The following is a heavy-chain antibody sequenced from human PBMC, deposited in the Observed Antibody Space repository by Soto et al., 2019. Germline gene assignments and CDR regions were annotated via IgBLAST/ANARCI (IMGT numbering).Heavy chain of an antibody. J-gene: IGHJ5*02. Sequence: PSQTLSLTCAISGDSVSSNSAAWNWIRQSPSRGLEWLGRTYYRSKWYNDYAVSVKSRITINPDTSKNEFSLQLNSVTPEDTAVYYCARDRLAVAGLYNWFDPWGQGTLVTVS. CDR2: TYYRSKWYN. D-gene: IGHD6-19*01. V-gene: IGHV6-1*01. CDR3: ARDRLAVAGLYNWFDP. CDR1: GDSVSSNSAA.